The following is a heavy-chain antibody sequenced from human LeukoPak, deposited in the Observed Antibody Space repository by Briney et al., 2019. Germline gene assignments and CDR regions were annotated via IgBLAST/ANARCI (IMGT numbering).Heavy chain of an antibody. J-gene: IGHJ4*02. CDR2: IKSKSDGGTT. Sequence: PGGSLRLSCAASGFTFINAWMSWVRQAPGKGLEWVGRIKSKSDGGTTDYAAPVRARFTISRDDSKNTLYLQMNSLKTEGTALYYCTLAYSSGLSFDYWGQGTLVTVSS. V-gene: IGHV3-15*01. CDR1: GFTFINAW. CDR3: TLAYSSGLSFDY. D-gene: IGHD6-19*01.